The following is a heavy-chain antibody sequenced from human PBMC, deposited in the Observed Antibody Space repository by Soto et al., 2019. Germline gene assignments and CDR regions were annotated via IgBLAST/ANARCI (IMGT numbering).Heavy chain of an antibody. V-gene: IGHV3-30*18. J-gene: IGHJ4*02. CDR3: AKDLSNIVVVVAATLGYYFDY. CDR2: ISYDGSNK. CDR1: GFTFSSYG. Sequence: QVQLVESGGGVVQPGRSLRLSCAASGFTFSSYGMHWVRQAPGKGLEWVAVISYDGSNKYYADSVKGRFTISRDNSKNTLYLQMNSLRAEDTAVYYCAKDLSNIVVVVAATLGYYFDYWGQGTLFTVSS. D-gene: IGHD2-15*01.